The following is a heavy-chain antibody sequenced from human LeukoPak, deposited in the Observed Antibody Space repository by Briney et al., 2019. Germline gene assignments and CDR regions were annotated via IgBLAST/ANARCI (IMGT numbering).Heavy chain of an antibody. V-gene: IGHV1-2*02. CDR2: INPNNGGT. J-gene: IGHJ4*02. CDR1: GYTITGYY. D-gene: IGHD1-1*01. Sequence: GASVKVSCKAFGYTITGYYIHWVRQAPGQGLEWVGWINPNNGGTNSAQKFQGRVTMTRDTSIGTAYMELNRLTHDDTAVYYCGRDRHWNQGNFDYWGQGTLVTVSS. CDR3: GRDRHWNQGNFDY.